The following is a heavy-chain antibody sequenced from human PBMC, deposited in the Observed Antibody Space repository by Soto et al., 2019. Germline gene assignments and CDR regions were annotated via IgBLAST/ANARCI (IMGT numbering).Heavy chain of an antibody. V-gene: IGHV4-34*01. Sequence: QVQLQQWGAGLLKSSETLSLTCAVYGGSFSGYYWNWLRQPPGEGLEWIGKIDQSGSTTYNPSLTCRVTTSVXXSXIXXSLKWTSVDAMDTAVYYCAGGRDTVVRGVMNWFDPWGQGTLVTVSS. CDR1: GGSFSGYY. CDR3: AGGRDTVVRGVMNWFDP. J-gene: IGHJ5*02. D-gene: IGHD3-10*01. CDR2: IDQSGST.